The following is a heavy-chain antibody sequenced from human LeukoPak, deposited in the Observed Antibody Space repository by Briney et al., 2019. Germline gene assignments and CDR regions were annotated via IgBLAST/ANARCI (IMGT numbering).Heavy chain of an antibody. V-gene: IGHV4-4*07. CDR3: ARGSSGWFSIDY. Sequence: SETLSLTCTVSGGSISSYYWSWIRQPAGKGMEWIGRIYSSGTTNYNPPFKSRVTMSVDTSKNQFSLNLNSLTAADTAVYYCARGSSGWFSIDYWGQGILSPSPQ. J-gene: IGHJ4*02. CDR2: IYSSGTT. D-gene: IGHD6-19*01. CDR1: GGSISSYY.